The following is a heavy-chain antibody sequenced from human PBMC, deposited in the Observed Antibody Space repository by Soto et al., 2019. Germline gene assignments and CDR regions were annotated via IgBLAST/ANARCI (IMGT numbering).Heavy chain of an antibody. CDR3: ARDQISGWYDN. CDR1: GFAFGRYA. CDR2: MGGSVDSK. J-gene: IGHJ5*02. Sequence: EVQLLESGGGLVKPRGSLRLSCAASGFAFGRYALSWVRQAPGKGLEWVSAMGGSVDSKSYADSVKGRFTISRDDPKNTLFLEMNSLRPEDTAIYFCARDQISGWYDNWGQGTLVTVSS. D-gene: IGHD6-19*01. V-gene: IGHV3-23*01.